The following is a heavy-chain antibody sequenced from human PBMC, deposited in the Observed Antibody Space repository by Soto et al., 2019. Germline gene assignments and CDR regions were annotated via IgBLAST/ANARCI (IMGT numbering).Heavy chain of an antibody. V-gene: IGHV3-23*01. CDR1: GFIFRSYA. Sequence: GGSLRLACAASGFIFRSYALSWVRQAPGKGLEWVSAISGSGGSTYYADSVKGRFTISRDNSKNTLYLQMNSLRAEDTAVYYCARVMGPYAFDIWGQGTMVTVSS. CDR2: ISGSGGST. CDR3: ARVMGPYAFDI. J-gene: IGHJ3*02.